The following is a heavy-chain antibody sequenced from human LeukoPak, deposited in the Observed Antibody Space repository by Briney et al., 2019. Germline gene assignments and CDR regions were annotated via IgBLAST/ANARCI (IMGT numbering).Heavy chain of an antibody. J-gene: IGHJ5*02. CDR2: TNPNSGNT. D-gene: IGHD2-2*02. CDR1: GYTFTSYD. Sequence: ASVKVSCKASGYTFTSYDINWVRQATGQGLEWMGWTNPNSGNTGYAQKFQGRVTMTRNTSISTAYMELSSLRSEDTAVYYCARFFYCSSTSCYTNWFDPWGQGTLVTVSS. CDR3: ARFFYCSSTSCYTNWFDP. V-gene: IGHV1-8*01.